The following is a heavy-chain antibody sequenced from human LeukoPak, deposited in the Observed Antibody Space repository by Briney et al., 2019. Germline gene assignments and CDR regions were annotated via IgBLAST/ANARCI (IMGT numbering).Heavy chain of an antibody. D-gene: IGHD5-18*01. CDR3: ATHPYSYGPVGFDY. V-gene: IGHV4-39*01. J-gene: IGHJ4*02. CDR1: GGSISSSSYY. CDR2: IYYSGST. Sequence: SETLSLTCTVSGGSISSSSYYWGWIRQPPGKGLEWIGSIYYSGSTYYNPSLKSRVTISVDTSKNQFSLKLSSVTAADTAVYYCATHPYSYGPVGFDYWGQGTLVTVSS.